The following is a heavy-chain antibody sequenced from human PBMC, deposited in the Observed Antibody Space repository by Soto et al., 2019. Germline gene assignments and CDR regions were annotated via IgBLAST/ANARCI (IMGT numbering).Heavy chain of an antibody. CDR2: ISPYSGNT. J-gene: IGHJ4*02. Sequence: QILLVQSGAEVKKPGASLKVSCKASGYTFTNYDIGWVRQAPGQGLEWMGWISPYSGNTKYAQKFQGRVTMTTDTSTTTAYMELRSLRSDDTAVFYCVRFASSGWYTGGYWGQGTLVTVSS. CDR1: GYTFTNYD. D-gene: IGHD6-19*01. V-gene: IGHV1-18*01. CDR3: VRFASSGWYTGGY.